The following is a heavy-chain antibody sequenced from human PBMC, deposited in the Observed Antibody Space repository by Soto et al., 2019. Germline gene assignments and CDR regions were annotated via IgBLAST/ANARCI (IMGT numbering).Heavy chain of an antibody. CDR3: ARDLVTYYDFWSGYYTPNWFDP. Sequence: QVQLVQSGAEVKKPGASVKVSCKASGYTFTSYGISWVRQAPGQGLEWMGWISAYNGNTNYAQKLQGRVTMTTATSTSTAYMELRSLRSDDTAVYYCARDLVTYYDFWSGYYTPNWFDPWGQGTLVTVSS. CDR1: GYTFTSYG. V-gene: IGHV1-18*01. CDR2: ISAYNGNT. J-gene: IGHJ5*02. D-gene: IGHD3-3*01.